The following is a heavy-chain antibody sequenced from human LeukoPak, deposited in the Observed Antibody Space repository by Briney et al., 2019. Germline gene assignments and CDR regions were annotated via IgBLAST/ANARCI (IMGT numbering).Heavy chain of an antibody. Sequence: GASVKVSCKASGYTFTSYGISWVRQAPGQGLEWMGWISAYNGNTNYAQKLQGRVTMTTGTSTSTAYMELRSLRSDDTAVYYCARHTPNVGYYDSSGYFAFDIWGQGTMVTVSS. CDR1: GYTFTSYG. CDR3: ARHTPNVGYYDSSGYFAFDI. D-gene: IGHD3-22*01. CDR2: ISAYNGNT. V-gene: IGHV1-18*01. J-gene: IGHJ3*02.